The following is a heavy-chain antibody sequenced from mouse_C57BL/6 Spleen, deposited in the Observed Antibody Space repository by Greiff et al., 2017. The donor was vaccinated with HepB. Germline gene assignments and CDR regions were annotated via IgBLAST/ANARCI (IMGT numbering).Heavy chain of an antibody. V-gene: IGHV1-4*01. CDR3: AGGSNFAY. D-gene: IGHD1-1*01. Sequence: VQLQQSGAELARPGASVKMSCKASGYTFTSYTMHWVKQRPGQGLEWIGYINPSSGYNKYNQKFTDNATLTADKSSSTAYMQLSSLTSEDSAVYYWAGGSNFAYWGQGALVTVSA. J-gene: IGHJ3*01. CDR1: GYTFTSYT. CDR2: INPSSGYN.